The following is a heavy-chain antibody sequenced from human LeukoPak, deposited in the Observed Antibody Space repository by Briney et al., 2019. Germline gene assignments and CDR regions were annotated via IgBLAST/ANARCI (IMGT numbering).Heavy chain of an antibody. J-gene: IGHJ6*02. CDR1: GGSFSGYY. D-gene: IGHD3-16*01. V-gene: IGHV4-34*01. CDR2: INHSGST. CDR3: ASQMGGYYYYYGMDV. Sequence: SETLSLTCAVYGGSFSGYYWSWIRQPPGKWLEWIGEINHSGSTNYNPSRKSRVTISVDTSKNWFSLKLSSVTAADTAVYYCASQMGGYYYYYGMDVWGQGTTVTVSS.